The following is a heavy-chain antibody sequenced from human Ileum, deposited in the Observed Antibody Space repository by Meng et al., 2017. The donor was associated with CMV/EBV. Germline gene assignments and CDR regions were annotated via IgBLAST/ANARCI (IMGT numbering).Heavy chain of an antibody. CDR1: GFTFSSYW. CDR3: ARGLWWLDY. CDR2: ISYDGSNK. Sequence: RLTCAASGFTFSSYWMHWVRQAPGKGLVWVAVISYDGSNKYYADSVKGRFTISRDNSKNTLYLQMNSLRAEDTAVYYCARGLWWLDYWGQGTLVTVSS. V-gene: IGHV3-30*03. D-gene: IGHD4/OR15-4a*01. J-gene: IGHJ4*02.